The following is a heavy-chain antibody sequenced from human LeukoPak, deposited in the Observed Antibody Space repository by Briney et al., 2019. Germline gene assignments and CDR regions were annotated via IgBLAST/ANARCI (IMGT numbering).Heavy chain of an antibody. V-gene: IGHV1-8*01. Sequence: PGASVKVSCKASGYTFTSYDINWVRQATGQGLEWMGWMNPNSGNTGYAQKFQGRVTMTRNTSISTAYMELSSLRSEDTAVYYCARVPPRLGNRITGTQYYFDYWGQGTLVTVSS. CDR3: ARVPPRLGNRITGTQYYFDY. D-gene: IGHD1-20*01. CDR1: GYTFTSYD. CDR2: MNPNSGNT. J-gene: IGHJ4*02.